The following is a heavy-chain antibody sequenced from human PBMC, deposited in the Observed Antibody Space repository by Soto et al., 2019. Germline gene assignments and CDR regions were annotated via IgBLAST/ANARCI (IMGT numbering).Heavy chain of an antibody. CDR2: ISDDGSNT. Sequence: QVQLVESGGGVVQPGRSLRLSCAASGFTFSRHTMHWVRQAPGKGLEWVAAISDDGSNTYYADSVKGRFTISRDNSKNTAYMQMNSMSSEDTAVHHGAREGYYDFWSGFNTHPDYFDDWGKGTLVTVSS. CDR3: AREGYYDFWSGFNTHPDYFDD. J-gene: IGHJ4*02. D-gene: IGHD3-3*01. CDR1: GFTFSRHT. V-gene: IGHV3-30-3*01.